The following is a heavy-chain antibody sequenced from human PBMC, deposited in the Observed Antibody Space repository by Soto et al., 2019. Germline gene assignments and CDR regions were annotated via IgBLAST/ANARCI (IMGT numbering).Heavy chain of an antibody. CDR2: ISGSGGST. CDR1: GFTFSSYA. CDR3: AKVYGSGRPPDY. D-gene: IGHD3-10*01. V-gene: IGHV3-23*01. Sequence: EVQLLESGGGLVQPGGSLRLSCAASGFTFSSYAMSWVRQAPGKGLEWVSAISGSGGSTYYADSVKGRFTISRDNSKNRLYLQRNSLRAEDTAVYYCAKVYGSGRPPDYWGQGTLVTVSS. J-gene: IGHJ4*02.